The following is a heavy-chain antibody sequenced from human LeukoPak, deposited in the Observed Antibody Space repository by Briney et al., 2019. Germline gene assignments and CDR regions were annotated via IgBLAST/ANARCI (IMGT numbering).Heavy chain of an antibody. D-gene: IGHD3-16*02. CDR2: INTDGSTT. Sequence: GGSLRLSCAASGFTFSNDWMHWVRQAPGKVLVWVSRINTDGSTTTYADSVKGRFTISRGNAKNTLYLQMNSLRVEDTAVYYCARSRGGSYHYWGQGTLVTVSS. CDR1: GFTFSNDW. CDR3: ARSRGGSYHY. J-gene: IGHJ4*02. V-gene: IGHV3-74*01.